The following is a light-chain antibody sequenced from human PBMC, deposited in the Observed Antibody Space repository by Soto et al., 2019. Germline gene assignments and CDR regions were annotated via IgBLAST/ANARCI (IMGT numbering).Light chain of an antibody. CDR2: KAS. V-gene: IGKV1-5*03. Sequence: DIQMTQSPSTLSASVGDRVTITCRASQSISSWLAWYQQKPWTAPKRLSYKASTLQSGVPSRFSGSGSGTEFTLTISSLQPDDSETYYCQQYTDNWTFGQGTKVEIK. CDR3: QQYTDNWT. CDR1: QSISSW. J-gene: IGKJ1*01.